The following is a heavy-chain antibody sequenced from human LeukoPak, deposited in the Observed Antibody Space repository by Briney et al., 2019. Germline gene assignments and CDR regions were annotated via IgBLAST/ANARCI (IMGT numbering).Heavy chain of an antibody. J-gene: IGHJ3*01. Sequence: SETLSLTCIVSGFSITDRAYHWGYIRQPPGMGWEWIGSVHYTGNTNYNPSLKSRVTISLDTSKSQFSLRLTSVTAADTAVYYCARVRQLIEAGTFDVWGQGTVVTVSS. CDR1: GFSITDRAYH. D-gene: IGHD6-19*01. CDR2: VHYTGNT. CDR3: ARVRQLIEAGTFDV. V-gene: IGHV4-39*07.